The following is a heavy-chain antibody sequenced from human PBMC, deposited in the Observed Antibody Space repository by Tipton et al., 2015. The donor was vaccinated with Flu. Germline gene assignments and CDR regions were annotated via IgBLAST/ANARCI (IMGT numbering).Heavy chain of an antibody. CDR3: AKEWLWEAFYYGMNV. CDR1: GFTFSSYW. CDR2: IDNEGTTA. V-gene: IGHV3-74*01. D-gene: IGHD1-26*01. J-gene: IGHJ6*02. Sequence: GSLRLSCAASGFTFSSYWMHGVRQVPGKGLVWVSRIDNEGTTADYADSVKGRFTVSRDNAKNILYLQMNSLTADDTAAYFCAKEWLWEAFYYGMNVWGQGTTVTVSS.